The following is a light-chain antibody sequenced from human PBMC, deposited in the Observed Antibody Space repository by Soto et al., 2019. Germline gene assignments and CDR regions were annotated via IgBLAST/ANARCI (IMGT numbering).Light chain of an antibody. Sequence: EIVLTQSPGTLSLSPGERATLSCRASQGVNRNYLAWYHQKPGQAPRLLIYGASSRATGIPDRFSGSGSGTDFTLTISRLEPEDFAVYYCQQYGTSPSTFAQGTKLEIE. CDR1: QGVNRNY. CDR2: GAS. CDR3: QQYGTSPST. V-gene: IGKV3-20*01. J-gene: IGKJ2*01.